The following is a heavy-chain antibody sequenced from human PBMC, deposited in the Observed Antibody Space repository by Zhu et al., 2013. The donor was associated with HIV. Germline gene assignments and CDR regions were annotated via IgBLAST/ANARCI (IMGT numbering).Heavy chain of an antibody. D-gene: IGHD3-22*01. CDR1: GDTLSKYA. V-gene: IGHV1-18*01. Sequence: QVQLVQSGAEVKKPGSSVTVSCKASGDTLSKYAITWVRQAPGQGLEWMGWISAYNGNTNYAQKLQGRVTMTTDTSTSTAYMELRSLRSDDTAVYYCARDFSGYYFDYWGQRTLVTVSS. CDR3: ARDFSGYYFDY. J-gene: IGHJ4*02. CDR2: ISAYNGNT.